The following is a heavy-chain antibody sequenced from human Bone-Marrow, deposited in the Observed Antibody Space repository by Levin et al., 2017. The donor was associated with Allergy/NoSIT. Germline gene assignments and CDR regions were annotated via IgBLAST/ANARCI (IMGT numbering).Heavy chain of an antibody. V-gene: IGHV4-59*01. CDR2: IYYSGST. CDR1: GGSISSYY. J-gene: IGHJ3*02. D-gene: IGHD3-9*01. Sequence: PSETLSLTCTVSGGSISSYYWSWIRQPPGKGLEWIGYIYYSGSTNYNPSLKSRVTISVDTSKNQFSLKLSSVTAADTAVYYCARAVQGYDILTGYYPDAFDIWGQGTMVTVSS. CDR3: ARAVQGYDILTGYYPDAFDI.